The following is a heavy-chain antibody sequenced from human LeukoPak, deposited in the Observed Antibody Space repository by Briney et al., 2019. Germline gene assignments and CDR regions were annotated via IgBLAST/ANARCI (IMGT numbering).Heavy chain of an antibody. Sequence: GGSLRLSCAASGFTFDDYGMSWVRQAPGKGLEWVSGINWNGGSTGYADSVKGRFTISRDNAKNSLYLQMNSLRAEDTAVYYCARDIVVVTAMDYYYYMDVWGKGTTVTVSS. V-gene: IGHV3-20*04. CDR3: ARDIVVVTAMDYYYYMDV. CDR1: GFTFDDYG. D-gene: IGHD2-21*02. J-gene: IGHJ6*03. CDR2: INWNGGST.